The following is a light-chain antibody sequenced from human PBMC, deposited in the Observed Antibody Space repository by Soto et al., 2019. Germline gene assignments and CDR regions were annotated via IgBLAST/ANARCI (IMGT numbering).Light chain of an antibody. CDR3: CLYAVTFYV. J-gene: IGLJ1*01. CDR1: SSDVGTYDF. V-gene: IGLV2-11*01. Sequence: ALTQPRSVSGSPGQSVTISCTGTSSDVGTYDFVSWYQQHPGKAPRLMIFDVSERPSGVPDRFSGSKSGNTASLTISGLQAEDEADYYCCLYAVTFYVFGTGTKVNGL. CDR2: DVS.